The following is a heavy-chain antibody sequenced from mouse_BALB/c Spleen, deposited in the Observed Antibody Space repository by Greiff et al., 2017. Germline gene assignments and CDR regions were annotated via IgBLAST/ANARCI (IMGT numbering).Heavy chain of an antibody. Sequence: QVQLQQSGAELAKPGASVKMSCKASGYTFTSYWMHWVKQRPGQGLEWIGYINPSTGYTEYNQKFKDKATLTADKSSSTAYMQLSSLTSEDSAVYYCARRGMITTNWFAYWGQGTLVTVSA. J-gene: IGHJ3*01. D-gene: IGHD2-4*01. CDR3: ARRGMITTNWFAY. V-gene: IGHV1-7*01. CDR2: INPSTGYT. CDR1: GYTFTSYW.